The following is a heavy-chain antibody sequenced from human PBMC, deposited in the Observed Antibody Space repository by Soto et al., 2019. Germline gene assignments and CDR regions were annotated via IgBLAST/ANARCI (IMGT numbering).Heavy chain of an antibody. D-gene: IGHD3-10*01. CDR3: ARGLRVRITMVRGVQFDY. V-gene: IGHV4-34*01. CDR2: INHSGST. J-gene: IGHJ4*02. CDR1: GGSFSGYY. Sequence: QVQLQQWGAGLLKPSETLSLTCAVYGGSFSGYYWSWIRQPPGKGLEWIGEINHSGSTNYNPSLKRRLTISVDTSKNQFSLKLGSVTAADTAVYYCARGLRVRITMVRGVQFDYWGQGTLVTVSS.